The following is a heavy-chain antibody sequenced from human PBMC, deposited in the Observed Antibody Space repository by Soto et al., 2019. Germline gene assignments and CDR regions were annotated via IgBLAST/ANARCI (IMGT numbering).Heavy chain of an antibody. CDR1: GFTFSSYA. V-gene: IGHV3-23*01. CDR2: ISGSGGST. Sequence: EVQLLESGGGLVQPGGSLRLSCAASGFTFSSYAMSWVRQAPGKGPEWVSAISGSGGSTYYADSVKGRFTISRDNSKNTLYLQMNSLRAEDTAVYYCAKVMDTAMVGPDYYYYGMDVWGQGTTVTVSS. CDR3: AKVMDTAMVGPDYYYYGMDV. D-gene: IGHD5-18*01. J-gene: IGHJ6*02.